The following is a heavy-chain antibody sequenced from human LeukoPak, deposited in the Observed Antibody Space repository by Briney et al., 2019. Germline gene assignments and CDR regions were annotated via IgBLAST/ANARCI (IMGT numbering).Heavy chain of an antibody. CDR3: ALISIPGTTFDY. J-gene: IGHJ4*02. Sequence: ASVKVSCKASGYTFTSYYLHWVRQAPGQGLEWMGIINPSGGSTSYAQKFQGRVTMTRDTSTSTVYMELSSLRSVDTAVYYCALISIPGTTFDYWGQGTLVTVSS. CDR2: INPSGGST. CDR1: GYTFTSYY. V-gene: IGHV1-46*01. D-gene: IGHD1-1*01.